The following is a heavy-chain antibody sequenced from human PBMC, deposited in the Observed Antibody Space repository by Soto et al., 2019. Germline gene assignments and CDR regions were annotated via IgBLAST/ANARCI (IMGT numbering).Heavy chain of an antibody. CDR1: DFIFSNYA. D-gene: IGHD4-17*01. CDR2: ISGGGDKT. Sequence: EVQLLESGGGLIQPGGSLRLSCTASDFIFSNYAMNWVRQAPGKGFEWISGISGGGDKTFYADSVKDRFTISRDNSMNTAYLQMHSLRAADTAVYYCAISSVRFRTTVTTNSWGQGTLVTVSS. J-gene: IGHJ4*02. V-gene: IGHV3-23*01. CDR3: AISSVRFRTTVTTNS.